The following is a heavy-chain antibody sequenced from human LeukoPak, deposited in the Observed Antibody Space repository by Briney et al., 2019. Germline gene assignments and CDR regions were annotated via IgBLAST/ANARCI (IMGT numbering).Heavy chain of an antibody. D-gene: IGHD1-26*01. CDR1: GFSLSTNGVG. J-gene: IGHJ4*02. CDR2: IYWDDDK. V-gene: IGHV2-5*02. CDR3: AHSRGSYSPENFDY. Sequence: SGPTLFHPPQPLTLTCTFSGFSLSTNGVGVGWIRQTPGKALEWLALIYWDDDKRYNPSLETRLTITKDTSKDQVVLTMINMDPVDTGTYYCAHSRGSYSPENFDYWGQGTLVTVSS.